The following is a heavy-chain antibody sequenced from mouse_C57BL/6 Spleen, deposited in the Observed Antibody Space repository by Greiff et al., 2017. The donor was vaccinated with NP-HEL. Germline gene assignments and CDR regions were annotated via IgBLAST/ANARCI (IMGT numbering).Heavy chain of an antibody. D-gene: IGHD2-4*01. CDR1: GYSFTDYN. J-gene: IGHJ4*01. CDR3: ARNDYDVDARDD. Sequence: EVKLQESGPELVQPGASVTISCKASGYSFTDYNMNWVKQSHGKSLEWIGVINPNYGTTSYNQKFKGKATVTVDQSSSTAYMQLNSLTSEDSAVDYCARNDYDVDARDDWGQGTSVTVSS. CDR2: INPNYGTT. V-gene: IGHV1-39*01.